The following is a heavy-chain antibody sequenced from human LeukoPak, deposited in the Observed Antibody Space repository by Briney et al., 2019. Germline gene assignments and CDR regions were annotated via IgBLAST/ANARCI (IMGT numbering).Heavy chain of an antibody. J-gene: IGHJ6*03. Sequence: GGSLRLSCAASGFTFSSYAMSWVRQAPGEGLEWVSAISGSGGSTYYADSVKGRFTISRDNSKNTLYLQMNSLRAEDTAVYYCAKNNDFWSGPYYYYYMDVWGKGTTVTVSS. CDR3: AKNNDFWSGPYYYYYMDV. CDR1: GFTFSSYA. CDR2: ISGSGGST. V-gene: IGHV3-23*01. D-gene: IGHD3-3*01.